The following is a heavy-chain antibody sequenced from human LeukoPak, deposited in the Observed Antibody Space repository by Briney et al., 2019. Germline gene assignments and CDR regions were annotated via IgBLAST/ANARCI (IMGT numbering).Heavy chain of an antibody. CDR1: GFTFSSYE. V-gene: IGHV3-48*03. CDR2: ISSSGSTI. CDR3: ARVPYGYSYGSYYFDY. Sequence: GGSLRLSCAASGFTFSSYEMNWVRQAPGKGREWVSYISSSGSTIYYADSVKGRFTISRDNAKNSLYLQMNSLRAEDTAVYYCARVPYGYSYGSYYFDYWGQGTLVTVSS. J-gene: IGHJ4*02. D-gene: IGHD5-18*01.